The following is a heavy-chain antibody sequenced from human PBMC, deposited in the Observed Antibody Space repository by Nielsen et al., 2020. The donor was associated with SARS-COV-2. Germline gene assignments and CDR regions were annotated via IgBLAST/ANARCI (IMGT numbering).Heavy chain of an antibody. CDR2: FDPEDGET. V-gene: IGHV1-24*01. CDR1: GYTLTELS. D-gene: IGHD3-10*01. CDR3: ARALYYYGSGSYYVYYYGMDV. J-gene: IGHJ6*02. Sequence: ASVKVSCKVSGYTLTELSMHWVRQAPGKGLEWMGGFDPEDGETIYAQKFQGRVTMTEDTSTDTAYMELSSLRSEDTAVYYCARALYYYGSGSYYVYYYGMDVWGQGTTVTVSS.